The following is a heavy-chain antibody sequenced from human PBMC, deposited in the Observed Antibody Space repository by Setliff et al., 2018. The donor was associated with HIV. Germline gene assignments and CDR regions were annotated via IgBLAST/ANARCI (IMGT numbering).Heavy chain of an antibody. CDR2: VSHTGYT. CDR3: ARDKGRPHYYDDTGSYRSDALDI. D-gene: IGHD3-22*01. CDR1: GDSLRGGDYY. J-gene: IGHJ3*02. V-gene: IGHV4-30-4*08. Sequence: KSSETLSLTCSVSGDSLRGGDYYYNWIRQSPEKGLEWIGYVSHTGYTYYNPSLKSRVDMSLDISKNQFSLNVSFVTAADTAVYYCARDKGRPHYYDDTGSYRSDALDIWGQGTMVTVSS.